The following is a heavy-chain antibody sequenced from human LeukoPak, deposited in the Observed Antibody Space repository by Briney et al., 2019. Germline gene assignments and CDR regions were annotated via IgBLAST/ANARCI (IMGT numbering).Heavy chain of an antibody. CDR3: ARGRRITMIVVVISNAFDI. V-gene: IGHV4-34*01. CDR1: GGSFSGYY. D-gene: IGHD3-22*01. CDR2: INHSGST. J-gene: IGHJ3*02. Sequence: SETLSLTCAVYGGSFSGYYWSWIRQPPGKGLEWIGEINHSGSTNYNPSLKSRVTISADTSKNQFSLKLSSVTAADTAVYYCARGRRITMIVVVISNAFDIWGQGTMVTVSS.